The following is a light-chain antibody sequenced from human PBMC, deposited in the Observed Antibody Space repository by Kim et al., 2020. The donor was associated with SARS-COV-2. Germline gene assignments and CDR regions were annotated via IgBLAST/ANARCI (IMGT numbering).Light chain of an antibody. CDR2: DVS. V-gene: IGLV2-14*03. Sequence: QSITISCTGTSSDVGGYNYVSWYQQHPGKAPILMIYDVSNRPSGVSNRFSGSKSGNTASLTISGLQAEDEADYYCSSYTSSSTRVFGGGTQLTVL. CDR3: SSYTSSSTRV. CDR1: SSDVGGYNY. J-gene: IGLJ3*02.